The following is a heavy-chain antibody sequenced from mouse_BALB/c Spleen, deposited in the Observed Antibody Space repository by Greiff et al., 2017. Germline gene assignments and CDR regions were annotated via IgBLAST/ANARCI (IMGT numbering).Heavy chain of an antibody. CDR1: GFTFSSYA. Sequence: EVQGVESGGGLVKPGGSLKLSCAASGFTFSSYAMSWVRQSPEKRLEWVAEISSGGSYTYYPDTVTGRFTISRDNAKNTLYLEMSSLRSEDTAMYYCARLTMIRTGAWFAYWGQGTLVTVSA. CDR2: ISSGGSYT. CDR3: ARLTMIRTGAWFAY. D-gene: IGHD2-4*01. V-gene: IGHV5-9-4*01. J-gene: IGHJ3*01.